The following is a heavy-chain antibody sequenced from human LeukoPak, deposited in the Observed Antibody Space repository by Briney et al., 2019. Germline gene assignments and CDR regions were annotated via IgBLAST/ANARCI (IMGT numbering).Heavy chain of an antibody. V-gene: IGHV3-66*01. Sequence: PGGSLRLSCAASGFTVSSNYMSWVRQAPGKGLEWVSVIYSGGSTYYADSVKGRFTISRDNSKNTLYLQMNSLRAEDTAVYYCARVRGCSGGSCYSDAFDIWGQGTMVTVSS. CDR1: GFTVSSNY. D-gene: IGHD2-15*01. CDR2: IYSGGST. CDR3: ARVRGCSGGSCYSDAFDI. J-gene: IGHJ3*02.